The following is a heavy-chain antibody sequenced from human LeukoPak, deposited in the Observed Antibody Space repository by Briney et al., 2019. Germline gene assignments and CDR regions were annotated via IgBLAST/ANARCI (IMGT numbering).Heavy chain of an antibody. V-gene: IGHV3-20*04. J-gene: IGHJ6*03. CDR1: GFSFDDYG. D-gene: IGHD3-10*01. CDR2: INFNSAST. Sequence: PGGSLRLSCVGSGFSFDDYGMNWVRQAPGKGLEWVSGINFNSASTVYVESVRGRFTISRDNAKNSLYLQMTSLRVEDTALYYCARDVGFTGQNYHYYMNVWGEGTTVIVSS. CDR3: ARDVGFTGQNYHYYMNV.